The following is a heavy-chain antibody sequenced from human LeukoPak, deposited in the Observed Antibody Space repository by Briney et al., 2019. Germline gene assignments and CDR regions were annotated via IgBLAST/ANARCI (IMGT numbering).Heavy chain of an antibody. CDR1: GFTFSRYW. Sequence: GGSLRLSCAASGFTFSRYWMSWVRQAPGKGLEWVANIRQDGSEKHYLDSVKGRITISRDNAKNSLYLRMNSLRVEDTAVYFCARWGSELPDDAFDIWGQGTMVTVSS. D-gene: IGHD6-25*01. J-gene: IGHJ3*02. V-gene: IGHV3-7*01. CDR2: IRQDGSEK. CDR3: ARWGSELPDDAFDI.